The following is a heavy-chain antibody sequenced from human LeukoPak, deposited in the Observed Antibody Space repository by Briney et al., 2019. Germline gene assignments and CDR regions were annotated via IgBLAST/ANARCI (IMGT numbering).Heavy chain of an antibody. CDR2: ISSSSSYI. J-gene: IGHJ3*02. CDR1: GFTFSSYS. V-gene: IGHV3-21*01. Sequence: PGESLRLSCAASGFTFSSYSMNWVRQPPGKGLEWVSSISSSSSYIYYADSVKGRFTISRDNANNSLYLQMNSLRAEDTAVYYCARDLTGRISAFDIWGQGTMVTVSS. CDR3: ARDLTGRISAFDI. D-gene: IGHD3-10*01.